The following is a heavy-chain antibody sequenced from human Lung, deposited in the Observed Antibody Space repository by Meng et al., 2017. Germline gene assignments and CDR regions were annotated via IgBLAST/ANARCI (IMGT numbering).Heavy chain of an antibody. J-gene: IGHJ4*01. Sequence: QLVESGGGFVKPGGSLRLSCAASGFTFSNAWMTWVRQAPGKGLEWIGRMKSNADGGTVDYAAAVKGRFFISRDDSENTFYLQMNSLKTEDTAVYYCSGHVDYWGHGTLVTVSS. CDR1: GFTFSNAW. CDR2: MKSNADGGTV. CDR3: SGHVDY. V-gene: IGHV3-15*01.